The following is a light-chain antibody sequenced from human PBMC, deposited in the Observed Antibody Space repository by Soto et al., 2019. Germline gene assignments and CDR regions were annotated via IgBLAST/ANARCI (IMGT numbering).Light chain of an antibody. CDR3: SSYTRSSSLV. J-gene: IGLJ1*01. V-gene: IGLV2-14*01. Sequence: QSVLTQPASVSGSPGQSITISCTGTSSDVGGYNYVSWYQQHPGKAPKLMIYEVSNRPSGVSNRFSGSKSGNTASLTISGLHAEDEAYYYCSSYTRSSSLVFGTGTKLTVL. CDR2: EVS. CDR1: SSDVGGYNY.